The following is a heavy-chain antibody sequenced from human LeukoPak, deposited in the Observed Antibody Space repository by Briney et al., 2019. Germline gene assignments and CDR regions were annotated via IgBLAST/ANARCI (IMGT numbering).Heavy chain of an antibody. CDR2: IYYSGST. CDR1: GGSISSSSYY. CDR3: ARDWGRSSWYYFDY. V-gene: IGHV4-39*07. J-gene: IGHJ4*02. Sequence: PSETLSLTCTVSGGSISSSSYYWGWIRQPPGKGLEWIGSIYYSGSTYYNPSLKSRVTISVDTSKNQFSLKLSSVTAADTAVYYCARDWGRSSWYYFDYWGQGTLVTVSS. D-gene: IGHD6-13*01.